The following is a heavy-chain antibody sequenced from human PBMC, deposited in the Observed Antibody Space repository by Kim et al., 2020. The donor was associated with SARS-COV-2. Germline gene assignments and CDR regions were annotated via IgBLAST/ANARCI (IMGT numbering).Heavy chain of an antibody. CDR1: GGSISSTTYY. V-gene: IGHV4-39*01. Sequence: SETLSLTCTVSGGSISSTTYYWGWIRQPPGKGLEWIVSICFSGTTYYTPSLQSRVTIYVDTSRNQFSLRLSSVTAAATAFYYCARHSPMVRGVVPGWFDP. CDR3: ARHSPMVRGVVPGWFDP. CDR2: ICFSGTT. J-gene: IGHJ5*02. D-gene: IGHD3-10*01.